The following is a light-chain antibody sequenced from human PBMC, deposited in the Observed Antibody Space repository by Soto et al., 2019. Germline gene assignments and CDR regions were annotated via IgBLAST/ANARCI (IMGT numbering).Light chain of an antibody. CDR2: DAS. CDR1: QSVSSY. V-gene: IGKV3-11*01. Sequence: EIVLTQSPATLSLSPGERATLSCRASQSVSSYFAWYQQKPGQAPRLLIYDASNRATGIPARFSGSGSGTDFTLTISSLEPDDFAVYYGQQRGNWPVTFGQGTRVDIK. J-gene: IGKJ1*01. CDR3: QQRGNWPVT.